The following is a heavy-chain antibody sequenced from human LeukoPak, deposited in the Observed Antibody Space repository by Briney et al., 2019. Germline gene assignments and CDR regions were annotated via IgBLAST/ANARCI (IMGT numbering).Heavy chain of an antibody. J-gene: IGHJ6*03. V-gene: IGHV3-23*01. D-gene: IGHD2-2*01. CDR2: ISGSGGST. CDR3: AKVGCSSTSCYAGYYYYMDV. Sequence: GGSLRLSCAASGFTFSSYAMSWVRQAPGKGLEWVSAISGSGGSTYYADSVKGRFTISRDNSKNTLYLQMNSLRAEDTAVYYCAKVGCSSTSCYAGYYYYMDVWGKGTTVTVSS. CDR1: GFTFSSYA.